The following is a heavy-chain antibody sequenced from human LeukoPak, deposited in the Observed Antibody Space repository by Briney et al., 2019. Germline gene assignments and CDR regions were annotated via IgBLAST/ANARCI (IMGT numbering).Heavy chain of an antibody. J-gene: IGHJ4*02. CDR1: GGSISSSSYY. CDR2: IYYSGST. CDR3: ARDRRTHHHFDY. V-gene: IGHV4-39*07. Sequence: PSETLSLTCSVSGGSISSSSYYWRWIRQPPGKGLEWIGSIYYSGSTYYNPSLKSRVTISVDTSKNQFSLKLSSVTAADTAVYYCARDRRTHHHFDYWGQGTLVTVSS. D-gene: IGHD1-14*01.